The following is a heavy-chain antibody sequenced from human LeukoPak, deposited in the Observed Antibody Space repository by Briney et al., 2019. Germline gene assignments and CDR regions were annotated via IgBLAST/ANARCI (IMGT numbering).Heavy chain of an antibody. CDR3: AREGDILTSHYYYYYMDV. J-gene: IGHJ6*03. D-gene: IGHD3-9*01. CDR1: GYTFTSYG. CDR2: IIAYNGNT. Sequence: ASVKVSCKASGYTFTSYGISWVRQAPGQGLEWMGWIIAYNGNTNYAQKLQGRVTMTTDTSTSTAYMELRSLRSDDTAVYYCAREGDILTSHYYYYYMDVWGKGTTVTVSS. V-gene: IGHV1-18*01.